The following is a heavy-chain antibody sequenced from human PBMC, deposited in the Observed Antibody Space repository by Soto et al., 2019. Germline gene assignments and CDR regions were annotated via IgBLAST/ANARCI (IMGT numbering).Heavy chain of an antibody. J-gene: IGHJ4*02. V-gene: IGHV1-69*04. CDR1: GGTFSSYT. Sequence: SVKVSCKASGGTFSSYTISWVRQAPGQGLEWMGRIIPILGIANYAQKFQGRVTITADKSTSTAYMELSSLRSEDTAVYYCARDGLYGDYVEGFDYWGQGTLVTVSS. CDR3: ARDGLYGDYVEGFDY. D-gene: IGHD4-17*01. CDR2: IIPILGIA.